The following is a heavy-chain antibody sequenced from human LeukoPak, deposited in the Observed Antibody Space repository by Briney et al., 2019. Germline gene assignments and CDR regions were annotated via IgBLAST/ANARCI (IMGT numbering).Heavy chain of an antibody. Sequence: PGGSLRLSCAASGFTFSSYWMSWVRQAPGKGLEWVANIKQDGSEKYYVDSVKGRFTISRDNAKNSLYLQMNSLRAEDTAVYYCARDPKPYSGWPYIDYWGQGTLVTVSS. CDR1: GFTFSSYW. V-gene: IGHV3-7*03. J-gene: IGHJ4*02. D-gene: IGHD6-19*01. CDR2: IKQDGSEK. CDR3: ARDPKPYSGWPYIDY.